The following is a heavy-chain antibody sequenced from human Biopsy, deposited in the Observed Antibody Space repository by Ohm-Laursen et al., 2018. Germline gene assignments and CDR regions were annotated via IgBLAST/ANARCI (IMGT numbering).Heavy chain of an antibody. J-gene: IGHJ4*02. D-gene: IGHD1-1*01. CDR3: AADINVWNVNY. Sequence: AASVKVSCKASGYTLTALSMHWVRQAPGRGLEWMGGFAPENGKTIYAQKFQGRITMTEDTSTDTAYMELSSLRSEDTAVYYCAADINVWNVNYWGQGTQVTVSS. CDR2: FAPENGKT. CDR1: GYTLTALS. V-gene: IGHV1-24*01.